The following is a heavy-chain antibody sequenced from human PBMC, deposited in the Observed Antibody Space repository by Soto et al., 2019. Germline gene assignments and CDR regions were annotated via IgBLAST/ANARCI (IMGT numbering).Heavy chain of an antibody. CDR2: INPSGGST. CDR1: GYTFTSYY. J-gene: IGHJ5*02. CDR3: ARLYHGVYDYPWFDP. Sequence: QVQLVQSGAEVKKPGASVKVSCKASGYTFTSYYMHWVRQAPGQGLEWMGIINPSGGSTSYAQQFKGRVAMTRETYRRTVYKVLCGLRSEDAAVYYWARLYHGVYDYPWFDPWGQGTLVTVSS. V-gene: IGHV1-46*03. D-gene: IGHD5-12*01.